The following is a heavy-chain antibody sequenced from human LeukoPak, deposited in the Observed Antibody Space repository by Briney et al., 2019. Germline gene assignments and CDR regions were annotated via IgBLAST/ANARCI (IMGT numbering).Heavy chain of an antibody. J-gene: IGHJ6*02. CDR3: ARVVGYSSSWYREVVVDYYYYYGMDV. V-gene: IGHV1-18*01. CDR2: ISAYNGNT. CDR1: GYTFTSYG. D-gene: IGHD6-13*01. Sequence: ASVTVSCKASGYTFTSYGISWVRQAPGQGLEWMGWISAYNGNTNYAQKLQGRVTMTTDTSTSTAYMELRSLRSDDTAVYYCARVVGYSSSWYREVVVDYYYYYGMDVWGQGTTVTVSS.